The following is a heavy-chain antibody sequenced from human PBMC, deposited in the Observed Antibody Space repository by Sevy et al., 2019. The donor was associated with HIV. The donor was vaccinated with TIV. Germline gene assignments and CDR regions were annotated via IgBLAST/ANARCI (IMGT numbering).Heavy chain of an antibody. V-gene: IGHV2-5*01. CDR3: AHALGYYDSSGYLH. D-gene: IGHD3-22*01. J-gene: IGHJ4*02. CDR1: GFSFSTSGVG. Sequence: SGPTLVKPTQTLTLTCTFSGFSFSTSGVGVGWIRQPPGKALEWLTLIYWNDDKHYSPSLKSRFTISKDTSKNQVVLTMTNMDPVDTATYYCAHALGYYDSSGYLHWGQGTPVTVSS. CDR2: IYWNDDK.